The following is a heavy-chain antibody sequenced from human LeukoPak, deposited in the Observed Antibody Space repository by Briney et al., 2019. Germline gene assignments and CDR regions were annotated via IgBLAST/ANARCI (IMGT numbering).Heavy chain of an antibody. Sequence: SETLSLTCAVYGGSFSGYYWSWIRQPPGKGLEWIGEINHSGSTNYNPSLKRRVTISVDTSKNQFSLKLSSVTAADTAVYYCARGGPWIRYSHWGQGTLVTVSS. J-gene: IGHJ4*02. CDR3: ARGGPWIRYSH. CDR1: GGSFSGYY. CDR2: INHSGST. V-gene: IGHV4-34*01. D-gene: IGHD5-18*01.